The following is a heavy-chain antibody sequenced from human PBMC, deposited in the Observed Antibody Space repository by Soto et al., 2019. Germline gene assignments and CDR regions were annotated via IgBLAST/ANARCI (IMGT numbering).Heavy chain of an antibody. CDR2: IDSDGSST. CDR1: GFTFSDYW. V-gene: IGHV3-74*01. J-gene: IGHJ5*02. CDR3: AKSNWFDP. Sequence: EVQLVESGGGLVQPGGSLRLSCAASGFTFSDYWMNWVRQAPGKGLVWVARIDSDGSSTSYADSVKGRFTISRDNAKNALYLQMNSLRAEDTAVYYCAKSNWFDPWGQGTLVTVSS.